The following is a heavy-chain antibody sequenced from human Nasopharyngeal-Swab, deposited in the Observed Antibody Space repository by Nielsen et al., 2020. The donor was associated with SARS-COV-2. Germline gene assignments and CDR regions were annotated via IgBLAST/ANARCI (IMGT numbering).Heavy chain of an antibody. Sequence: GESLKISCAASGFTFSSYAMSWVRQAPGKGLEWVSAISGSGGSTYYADSVKGRFTISRDNSKNTPYLQMNSLRAEDTAVYYCAKVSSPYDFWSGYYTSYYYMDVWGKGTTVTVSS. J-gene: IGHJ6*03. CDR1: GFTFSSYA. CDR3: AKVSSPYDFWSGYYTSYYYMDV. CDR2: ISGSGGST. D-gene: IGHD3-3*01. V-gene: IGHV3-23*01.